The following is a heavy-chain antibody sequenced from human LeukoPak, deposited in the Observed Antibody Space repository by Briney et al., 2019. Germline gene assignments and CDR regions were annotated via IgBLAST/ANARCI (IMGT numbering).Heavy chain of an antibody. Sequence: GASVKVSCKASGYTFTGYYMHWVRQAPGQGLEWMGWISAYNGNTNYAQKLQGRVTMTTDTSTSTAYMELRSLRSDDTAVYYCARDEPSGGYWGQGTLVTVSS. CDR3: ARDEPSGGY. J-gene: IGHJ4*02. CDR1: GYTFTGYY. D-gene: IGHD4-23*01. CDR2: ISAYNGNT. V-gene: IGHV1-18*04.